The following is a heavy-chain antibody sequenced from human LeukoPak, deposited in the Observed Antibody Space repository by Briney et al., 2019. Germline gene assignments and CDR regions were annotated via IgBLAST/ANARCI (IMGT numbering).Heavy chain of an antibody. CDR2: ISGSGGRT. CDR1: GFTFSSYA. D-gene: IGHD1-26*01. CDR3: AKVGGSYPLVYFDY. J-gene: IGHJ4*02. Sequence: PGGSLRLSCAASGFTFSSYAMSWVRQAPGKGLEWVSGISGSGGRTYYPDSVKGRFTISRDNSKNTLYLQMNSLRAEDTAVYYCAKVGGSYPLVYFDYWGQETLVTVSS. V-gene: IGHV3-23*01.